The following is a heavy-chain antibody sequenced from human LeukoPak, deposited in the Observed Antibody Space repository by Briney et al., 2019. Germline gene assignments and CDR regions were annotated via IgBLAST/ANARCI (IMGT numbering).Heavy chain of an antibody. CDR3: ARDLGASPGINWFDP. J-gene: IGHJ5*02. Sequence: PSETLPLTCTVSGGSISSYYWSWIRQPPGKGLEWIGYIYYSGNTDYNPSLTSRVTMSVDTSKNQLSLKLTSATAADTAVYYCARDLGASPGINWFDPWGQGTLVTVSS. CDR1: GGSISSYY. CDR2: IYYSGNT. D-gene: IGHD2/OR15-2a*01. V-gene: IGHV4-59*01.